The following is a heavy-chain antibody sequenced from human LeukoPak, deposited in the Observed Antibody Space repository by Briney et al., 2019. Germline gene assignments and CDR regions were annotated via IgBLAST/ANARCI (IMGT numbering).Heavy chain of an antibody. CDR3: ARGGGSYSELDY. CDR1: GFTFTNYV. V-gene: IGHV3-30-3*01. D-gene: IGHD1-26*01. J-gene: IGHJ4*02. Sequence: TGGSLRLSCAAFGFTFTNYVMFWVRQAPGKGLEWVALITYSGSNNYYADSVRGRFTISRDNSNNTLYLQMNSLSVEDTAMYYCARGGGSYSELDYWGQGTLVTVSS. CDR2: ITYSGSNN.